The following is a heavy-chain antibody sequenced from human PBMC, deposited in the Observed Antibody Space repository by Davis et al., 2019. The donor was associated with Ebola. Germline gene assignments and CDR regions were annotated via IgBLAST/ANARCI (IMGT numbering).Heavy chain of an antibody. J-gene: IGHJ5*02. Sequence: AASVKVSCKASGYTFTSYGISWVRQAPGQGLEWMGWINAGNGNTNYAQKLQGRVTMTTDTSTSTAYMELRSLRSDDTAVYYCARSREYNWFDPWGQGTLVTVSS. CDR1: GYTFTSYG. CDR2: INAGNGNT. CDR3: ARSREYNWFDP. V-gene: IGHV1-18*01.